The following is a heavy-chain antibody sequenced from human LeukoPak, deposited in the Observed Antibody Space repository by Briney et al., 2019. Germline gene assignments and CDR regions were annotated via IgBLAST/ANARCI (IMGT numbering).Heavy chain of an antibody. J-gene: IGHJ4*02. D-gene: IGHD1-7*01. CDR3: ATGGSNWNYQYYFEY. Sequence: ASVKVSCKASGYTFTSYYMHWVRQAPGQGLEWMGIINPSGGSTSYAQKFQGRVTMTTDTSTTTVYMELRSLRSDDTAVYCCATGGSNWNYQYYFEYWGQGTLVTVSS. CDR1: GYTFTSYY. CDR2: INPSGGST. V-gene: IGHV1-46*01.